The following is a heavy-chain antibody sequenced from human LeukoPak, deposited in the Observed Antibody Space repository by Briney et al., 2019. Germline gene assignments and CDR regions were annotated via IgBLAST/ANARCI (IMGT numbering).Heavy chain of an antibody. V-gene: IGHV3-23*01. CDR2: ISGSGGST. D-gene: IGHD3-22*01. CDR3: AKNLDNSGYYWFDP. CDR1: GFTFSSCA. J-gene: IGHJ5*02. Sequence: GGSLRLSCAASGFTFSSCAMTWVRQAPGKGLEWVSAISGSGGSTYYADSVKGRFTISRDNSKNTLSLQMNSLRAEDTALYYCAKNLDNSGYYWFDPWGQGTLVTVSS.